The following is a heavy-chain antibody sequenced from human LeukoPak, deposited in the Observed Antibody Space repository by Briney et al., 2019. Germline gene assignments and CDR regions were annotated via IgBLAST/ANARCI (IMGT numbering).Heavy chain of an antibody. V-gene: IGHV1-69*01. CDR2: IIPIFGTA. CDR1: GGTFSSYA. CDR3: ARPGASSVYCSSTSCYSPHYYYYYYMDV. J-gene: IGHJ6*03. D-gene: IGHD2-2*01. Sequence: ASVKVSCKASGGTFSSYAISWVRQAPRQGLEWMGGIIPIFGTANYAQKFQGRVTITADESTSTAYMELSSLRSEDTAVYYCARPGASSVYCSSTSCYSPHYYYYYYMDVWGKGTTVTVSS.